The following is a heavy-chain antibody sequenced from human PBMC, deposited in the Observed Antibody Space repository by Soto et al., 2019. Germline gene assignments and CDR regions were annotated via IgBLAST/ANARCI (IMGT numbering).Heavy chain of an antibody. V-gene: IGHV3-33*01. Sequence: PGGSLRLSCAASGFTFSSYGMHWVRQAPGKGLEWVAVIWYDGSNKYYADSVKGRFTISRDNSKNTLYLQMNSLRAEDTAVYYCARDMSIFGVVPHRSYYYYGMYVWGQGTTVTVSS. CDR2: IWYDGSNK. D-gene: IGHD3-3*01. CDR3: ARDMSIFGVVPHRSYYYYGMYV. J-gene: IGHJ6*02. CDR1: GFTFSSYG.